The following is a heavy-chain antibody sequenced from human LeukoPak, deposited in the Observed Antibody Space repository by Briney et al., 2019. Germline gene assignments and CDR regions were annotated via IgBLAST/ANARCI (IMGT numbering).Heavy chain of an antibody. J-gene: IGHJ6*03. CDR2: IRYDGSNK. V-gene: IGHV3-30*02. D-gene: IGHD3-9*01. Sequence: PGGSLRLSCAASGFIFSSYGMHWVRQAPGKGLEWVAFIRYDGSNKYYADSVKGRFTISRDNSKNTLYLQMNSLRAEDTAVYYCAKDSSDYDIENLRRSYYYYYYMDVWGKGTTVTVSS. CDR1: GFIFSSYG. CDR3: AKDSSDYDIENLRRSYYYYYYMDV.